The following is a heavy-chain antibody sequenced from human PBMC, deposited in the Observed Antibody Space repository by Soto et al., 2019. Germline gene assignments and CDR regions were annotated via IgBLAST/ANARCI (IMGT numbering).Heavy chain of an antibody. CDR1: GGSISRGDYY. CDR3: ARWDTTGSFDS. CDR2: IYYTGTT. J-gene: IGHJ4*02. D-gene: IGHD1-1*01. Sequence: QVQLQESGPRLVKPSQTLSLICTVSGGSISRGDYYWNWIRQPPGKGLEWIGYIYYTGTTNYNPSLKSRMTMSVDTAKRQFSLQLNSVTAADTAVYYCARWDTTGSFDSWGQGTLVSVSS. V-gene: IGHV4-30-4*01.